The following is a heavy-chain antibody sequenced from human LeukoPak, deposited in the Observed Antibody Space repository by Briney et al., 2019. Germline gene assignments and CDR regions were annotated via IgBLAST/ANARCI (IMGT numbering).Heavy chain of an antibody. V-gene: IGHV4-39*07. D-gene: IGHD6-6*01. Sequence: PSETLSLTCVVSGDSVSSTNYYWGWIRQPPGKGLEWIGTTHYSGNTYYNPSLKSRVTISLDTSKNQFSLRLNSVTAADTAVYYCARVAKGRQLPGNWFDPWGQGTLVTVSS. J-gene: IGHJ5*02. CDR1: GDSVSSTNYY. CDR2: THYSGNT. CDR3: ARVAKGRQLPGNWFDP.